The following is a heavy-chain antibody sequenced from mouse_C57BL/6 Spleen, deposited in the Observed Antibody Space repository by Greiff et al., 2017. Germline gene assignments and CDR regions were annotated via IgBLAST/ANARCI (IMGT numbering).Heavy chain of an antibody. V-gene: IGHV5-6*01. CDR2: ISSGGSYT. D-gene: IGHD1-1*01. CDR1: GFTFSSYG. Sequence: EVQRVESGGDLVKPGGSLKLSCAASGFTFSSYGMSWVRQTPDKRLEWVATISSGGSYTYYPDSVKGRFTISRDNAKNTLYLQMSSLKSEDTAMYYCARHPTVVATEAMDYWGKGTSVTVSS. CDR3: ARHPTVVATEAMDY. J-gene: IGHJ4*01.